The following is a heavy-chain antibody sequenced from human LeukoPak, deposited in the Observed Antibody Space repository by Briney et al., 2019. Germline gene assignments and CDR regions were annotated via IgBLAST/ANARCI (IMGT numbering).Heavy chain of an antibody. CDR2: IYYSGST. Sequence: SETLSLTCTVSGGXISSYYWGWIRQPPGKGLEWIGSIYYSGSTYYNPSLKSRGNISVDTNKKKCSLKLSSVIAADTAVYYCAGRSGYSSGWHWFDPWGQGTLVTVSS. J-gene: IGHJ5*02. CDR3: AGRSGYSSGWHWFDP. CDR1: GGXISSYY. V-gene: IGHV4-39*01. D-gene: IGHD6-19*01.